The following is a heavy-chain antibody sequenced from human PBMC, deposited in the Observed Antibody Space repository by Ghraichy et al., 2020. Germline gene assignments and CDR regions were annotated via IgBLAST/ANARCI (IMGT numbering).Heavy chain of an antibody. CDR1: GGSISTYY. J-gene: IGHJ6*02. CDR2: IFYSGST. Sequence: SETLSLTCTVSGGSISTYYWSWVRQPPGKGLEWIGYIFYSGSTTYNPSLKSRVTISVDTSKNQFSLNLSSVTAADTAVYYCARSESSTSYTMDDWGQGTTVIVSS. D-gene: IGHD6-13*01. CDR3: ARSESSTSYTMDD. V-gene: IGHV4-59*01.